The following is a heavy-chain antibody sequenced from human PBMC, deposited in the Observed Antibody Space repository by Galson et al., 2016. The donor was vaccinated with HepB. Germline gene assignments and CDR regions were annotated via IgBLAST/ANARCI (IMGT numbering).Heavy chain of an antibody. CDR3: ARGFYGDYFDY. V-gene: IGHV1-2*02. CDR1: GYSFTDYY. J-gene: IGHJ4*02. CDR2: INPKNGGT. D-gene: IGHD4-17*01. Sequence: SVKVSCKASGYSFTDYYMHWVRQAPGQGLEWMGWINPKNGGTKYIEKFQGSVTMTRDTSISTAYLELTTMRSDDTAVYYCARGFYGDYFDYWGQGTLVTVSS.